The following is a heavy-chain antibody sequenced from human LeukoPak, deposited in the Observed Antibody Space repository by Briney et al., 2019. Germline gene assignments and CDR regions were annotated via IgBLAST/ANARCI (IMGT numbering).Heavy chain of an antibody. Sequence: ASVKVSCKASGYTFTSYDINWVRQATGQGLEWMGWMNPNSGNTGYAQKFQGRVTMTRNTSISTAYMELSSLRSDDTAVYYCAREIDQMATTTLAAVPYFDYWGQGTLVTVSS. V-gene: IGHV1-8*01. J-gene: IGHJ4*02. CDR3: AREIDQMATTTLAAVPYFDY. CDR1: GYTFTSYD. CDR2: MNPNSGNT. D-gene: IGHD5-24*01.